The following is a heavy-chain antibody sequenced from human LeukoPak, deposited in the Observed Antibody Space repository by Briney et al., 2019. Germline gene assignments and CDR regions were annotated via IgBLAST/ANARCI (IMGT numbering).Heavy chain of an antibody. V-gene: IGHV3-53*01. CDR1: GFSVSGKF. CDR3: ARVLYTALDY. D-gene: IGHD5-18*01. CDR2: IHYDGKI. Sequence: PGGSLRLSCAASGFSVSGKFMSWVRQAPGKGLEWVSIIHYDGKIRYADSVKGRFTISRDNSKNTLYLQMNSLRAEDTAVYYCARVLYTALDYWGQGTLVTVSS. J-gene: IGHJ4*02.